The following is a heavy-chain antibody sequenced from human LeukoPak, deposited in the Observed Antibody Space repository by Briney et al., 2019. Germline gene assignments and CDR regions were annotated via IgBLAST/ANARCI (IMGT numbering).Heavy chain of an antibody. CDR1: GFTLSSYA. CDR3: AKGSYYDSSGSFYSDY. Sequence: GGSLRLSCAASGFTLSSYAMSWVRQAPGKGLEWVSGISGSGDNTYYADSVKGRFTISRDNSKNTLYVQVNSLGTEDAAAYYCAKGSYYDSSGSFYSDYWGQGTLVTVSS. CDR2: ISGSGDNT. D-gene: IGHD3-22*01. V-gene: IGHV3-23*01. J-gene: IGHJ4*02.